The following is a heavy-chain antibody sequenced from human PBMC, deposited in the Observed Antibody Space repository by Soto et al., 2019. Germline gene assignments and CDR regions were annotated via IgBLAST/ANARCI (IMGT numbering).Heavy chain of an antibody. D-gene: IGHD2-2*01. V-gene: IGHV4-4*02. Sequence: SETLSLTCAVSGDSITSTHWWSWVRQPPGKGLEWIGEIHHGGNTNYNPSLKSRVTMSVDKSNNNFSLKLSSVTAADTALYYCARVPYCSSSSCYAGRYYFDLWGQGTLVTVSS. CDR2: IHHGGNT. CDR1: GDSITSTHW. CDR3: ARVPYCSSSSCYAGRYYFDL. J-gene: IGHJ4*02.